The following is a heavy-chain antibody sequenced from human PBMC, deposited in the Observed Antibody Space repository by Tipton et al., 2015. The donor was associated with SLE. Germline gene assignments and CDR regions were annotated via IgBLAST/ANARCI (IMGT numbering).Heavy chain of an antibody. Sequence: TLSLTCSVSGVSITSNIYYWGWIRQPPGKGLEWLGTIYFSGKTYYNPSLKRRATMTRDTSSSTVYMELSSLRSEDTAVYYCARHLSGGWCVNYWGQGTLVTVSS. CDR3: ARHLSGGWCVNY. CDR2: IYFSGKT. V-gene: IGHV4-39*07. CDR1: GVSITSNIYY. J-gene: IGHJ4*02. D-gene: IGHD6-19*01.